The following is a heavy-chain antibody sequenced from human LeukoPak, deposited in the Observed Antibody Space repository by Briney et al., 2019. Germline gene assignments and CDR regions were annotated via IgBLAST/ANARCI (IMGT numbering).Heavy chain of an antibody. J-gene: IGHJ4*02. V-gene: IGHV3-53*01. CDR1: GFTVSSSY. CDR2: IYTTTST. D-gene: IGHD6-19*01. CDR3: ARASSGWYETDY. Sequence: PGGSRRLSCAASGFTVSSSYMCWVRQAPGKGLEWVSLIYTTTSTYYADSVKGRFTISRDNAKNTLYLQMNSLRAEDTAVYYCARASSGWYETDYWGQGALVTVSS.